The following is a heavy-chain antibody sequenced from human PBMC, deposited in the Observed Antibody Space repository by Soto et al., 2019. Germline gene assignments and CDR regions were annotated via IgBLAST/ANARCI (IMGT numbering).Heavy chain of an antibody. J-gene: IGHJ4*02. D-gene: IGHD3-3*01. Sequence: GGSLRLSCAASGFTFSSYAMHWVRQAPGKGLEWVAVISYDGSNKYYADSVKGRFTISRDNSKNTLYLQMNSLRAEDTVVYYCARVERGITIFGVVIPPFDYWGQGTLVTVSS. CDR3: ARVERGITIFGVVIPPFDY. CDR1: GFTFSSYA. CDR2: ISYDGSNK. V-gene: IGHV3-30-3*01.